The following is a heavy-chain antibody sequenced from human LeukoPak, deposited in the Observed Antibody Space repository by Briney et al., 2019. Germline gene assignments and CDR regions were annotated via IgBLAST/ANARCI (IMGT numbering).Heavy chain of an antibody. D-gene: IGHD2-21*02. CDR3: ARGGGAYCGSDCYRNFDY. J-gene: IGHJ4*02. V-gene: IGHV3-66*01. CDR2: IYSGGST. Sequence: GGSLRLSCAVSGFTVSSNYMSWVRQAPGEGLEWVSVIYSGGSTYYADSVKGRFTIFRDNSKSTLYLQMNSLRAEDTAVHYCARGGGAYCGSDCYRNFDYWGQGTLVTVSS. CDR1: GFTVSSNY.